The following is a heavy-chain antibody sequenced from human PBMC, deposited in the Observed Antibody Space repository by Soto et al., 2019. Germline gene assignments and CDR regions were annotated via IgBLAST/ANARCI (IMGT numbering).Heavy chain of an antibody. CDR2: ISAYNGYT. CDR3: ARVASSGYSTFDY. V-gene: IGHV1-18*01. J-gene: IGHJ4*02. Sequence: QVQLVQSGAEVKKPGASVKVSCKASGYTFTSYGITWVRQAPGQGLEWMGWISAYNGYTDYAQNLKGRVTMTTDTTTSTVYMDLRSLRFDDTAVYYCARVASSGYSTFDYWGQGTLVTVSS. CDR1: GYTFTSYG. D-gene: IGHD3-22*01.